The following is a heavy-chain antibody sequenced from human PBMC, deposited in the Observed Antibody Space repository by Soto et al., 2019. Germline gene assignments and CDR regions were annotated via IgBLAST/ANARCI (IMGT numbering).Heavy chain of an antibody. CDR3: ARDEGAITMVRGPTRRFDP. D-gene: IGHD3-10*01. CDR2: IIPILGIA. V-gene: IGHV1-69*08. Sequence: QVQLVQSGAEVKKPGSSVKVSCKASGGTFSSYTISWVRQAPGQGLEWMGRIIPILGIANYAQKFQGRVTITTDKSTSTAYMELSSLRSEDTAVYYCARDEGAITMVRGPTRRFDPWGQGTLVTVSS. CDR1: GGTFSSYT. J-gene: IGHJ5*02.